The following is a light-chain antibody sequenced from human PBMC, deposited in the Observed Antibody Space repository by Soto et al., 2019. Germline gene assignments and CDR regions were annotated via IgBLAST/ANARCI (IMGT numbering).Light chain of an antibody. CDR1: SSDVGSYNR. CDR2: EVS. CDR3: NSYTSSSTDV. J-gene: IGLJ1*01. V-gene: IGLV2-18*02. Sequence: QSALTQPPSVSGSPGQSVTISCTGTSSDVGSYNRVSWYQQPPGTAPKLMIYEVSNRPSGVPDRFSGSKSGNTASLTISGLKPEDEADYYCNSYTSSSTDVFGTGTKVTVL.